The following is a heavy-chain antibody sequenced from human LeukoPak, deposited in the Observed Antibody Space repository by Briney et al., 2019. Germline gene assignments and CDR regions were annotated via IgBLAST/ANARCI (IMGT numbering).Heavy chain of an antibody. J-gene: IGHJ3*02. CDR1: GYTFTSYY. CDR3: ARGGYSSGWNKGNAFDI. D-gene: IGHD6-19*01. Sequence: ASVKVSCKASGYTFTSYYMHWVRQAPGQGLEWMGIINPSGGSTSYAQKFQGRVTMTRDTSTSTVYMELSSLRSEDTAVYYCARGGYSSGWNKGNAFDIWGQGTMVTVSS. CDR2: INPSGGST. V-gene: IGHV1-46*01.